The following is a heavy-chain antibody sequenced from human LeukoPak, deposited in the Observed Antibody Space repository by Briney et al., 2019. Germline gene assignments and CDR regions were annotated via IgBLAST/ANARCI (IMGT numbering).Heavy chain of an antibody. V-gene: IGHV4-59*08. CDR2: IYYSGST. CDR3: ARYGSYSSSRYHYYYGMDV. Sequence: ASETLSLTCTVSGGSISGYYWSWIRQPPGKGLEWIGYIYYSGSTNYNPSLKSRVTISVDTSKNQFSLKLSSVTAADTAVYYCARYGSYSSSRYHYYYGMDVWGQGTTVTVSS. J-gene: IGHJ6*02. CDR1: GGSISGYY. D-gene: IGHD6-13*01.